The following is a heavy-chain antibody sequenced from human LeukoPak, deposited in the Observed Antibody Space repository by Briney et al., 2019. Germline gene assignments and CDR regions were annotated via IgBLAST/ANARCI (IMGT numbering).Heavy chain of an antibody. J-gene: IGHJ4*02. D-gene: IGHD3-10*01. CDR3: ARDKLRYFDY. Sequence: GASVKVSCTASGYTFTDYYMHWVRQAPGQGLEWMGWINPKSGGTNYAQQFQGRVTMTRDTSISTAYMELSRLRSDDTAMYYCARDKLRYFDYWGQGTLVTVSS. CDR2: INPKSGGT. V-gene: IGHV1-2*02. CDR1: GYTFTDYY.